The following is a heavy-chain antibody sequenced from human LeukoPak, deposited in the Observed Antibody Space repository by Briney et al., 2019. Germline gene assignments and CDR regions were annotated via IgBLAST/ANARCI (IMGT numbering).Heavy chain of an antibody. CDR3: ARRLYYGKTFDY. CDR1: GDSISSSSYY. D-gene: IGHD3-22*01. J-gene: IGHJ4*02. V-gene: IGHV4-39*01. Sequence: SETLSLTCTVSGDSISSSSYYWGWIRQPPGKGLEWVGSIYYSGSTYYNPSLKSRVTISVDTSKNQFSLKLSSVTAADTAVYYCARRLYYGKTFDYWGQGTLVTVSS. CDR2: IYYSGST.